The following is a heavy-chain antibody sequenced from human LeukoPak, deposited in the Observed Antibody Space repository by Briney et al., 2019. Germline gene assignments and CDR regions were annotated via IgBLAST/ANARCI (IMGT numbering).Heavy chain of an antibody. J-gene: IGHJ4*02. V-gene: IGHV3-7*03. CDR3: AKRVLTYYDFWSALGSHDY. Sequence: GGSLRLSCAASGFTFSSYWMSWVRQAPGKGLEWVANIKQDGSEKYYVDSVKGRFTISRDNSKNTLYLQMNSLRAEDTAVYYCAKRVLTYYDFWSALGSHDYWGQGTLVTVSS. CDR1: GFTFSSYW. D-gene: IGHD3-3*01. CDR2: IKQDGSEK.